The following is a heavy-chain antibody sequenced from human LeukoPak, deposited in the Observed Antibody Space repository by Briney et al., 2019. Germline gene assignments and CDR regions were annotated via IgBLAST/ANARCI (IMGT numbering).Heavy chain of an antibody. V-gene: IGHV3-53*01. Sequence: GGSLRLSCAASGFTVSSNYMSWVRQAPGKGLEWVSVIYSDGSTYYADSVKGRFTISRDNSKNTLYLQMNSLRAEDTAVYYCARDKPYGDYWYGMDVWGQGTTVTVSS. J-gene: IGHJ6*02. CDR2: IYSDGST. CDR3: ARDKPYGDYWYGMDV. D-gene: IGHD4-17*01. CDR1: GFTVSSNY.